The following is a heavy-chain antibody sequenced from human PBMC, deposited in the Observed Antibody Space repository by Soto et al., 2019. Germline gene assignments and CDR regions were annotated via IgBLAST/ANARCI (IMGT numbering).Heavy chain of an antibody. V-gene: IGHV5-10-1*01. D-gene: IGHD6-6*01. CDR1: GYSFTNYW. CDR3: ARHYSGSSFMDV. Sequence: PGESLKISRQGPGYSFTNYWISWVCQMHGKGLEWMGEIDPHDCHTTYGPSFQGQVTLSADKSNRTAYLQWGSLRAADTAVYYCARHYSGSSFMDVWGQGTTVTVSS. CDR2: IDPHDCHT. J-gene: IGHJ6*02.